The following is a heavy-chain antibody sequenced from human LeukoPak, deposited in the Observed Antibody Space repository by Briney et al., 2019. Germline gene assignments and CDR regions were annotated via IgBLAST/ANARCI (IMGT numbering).Heavy chain of an antibody. D-gene: IGHD3-22*01. V-gene: IGHV3-21*04. Sequence: GGSLRLSCAASGFTFSSYSMNWVRQAPGKGLEWVSSISSSSSYIYYADSVKGRFTISRDNSKNTLYLQMNSLRAEDTAVYYCAKPFYYDSSGYYGWGQGTLVTVSS. CDR2: ISSSSSYI. J-gene: IGHJ4*02. CDR1: GFTFSSYS. CDR3: AKPFYYDSSGYYG.